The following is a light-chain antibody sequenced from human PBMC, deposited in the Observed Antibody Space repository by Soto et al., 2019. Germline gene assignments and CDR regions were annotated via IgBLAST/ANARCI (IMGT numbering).Light chain of an antibody. V-gene: IGLV2-14*01. CDR2: EVT. CDR3: SSYTSTTTLVV. Sequence: QSVLTQPASVSGSPGQSITISCTGTSSDVGGYKYVSWYQHHPGKAPKLMIYEVTNRPLGVSDRFSGSKSGNTASLTISGLQPEDEANYYCSSYTSTTTLVVFGGGTKVTVL. J-gene: IGLJ2*01. CDR1: SSDVGGYKY.